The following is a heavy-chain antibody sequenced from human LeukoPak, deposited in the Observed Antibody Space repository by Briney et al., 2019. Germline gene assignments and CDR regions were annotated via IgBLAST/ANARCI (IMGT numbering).Heavy chain of an antibody. CDR1: GFTFSSYT. V-gene: IGHV3-23*01. CDR3: ARSAATTITTSALNWFDP. Sequence: GGSLRLSCAASGFTFSSYTMSWVRQAPGKGLEWVSAISGSGASTYYADSVKGRFTISRDNSKNTLYLQMNSLRAEDTAVYYCARSAATTITTSALNWFDPWGQGTLVTVSS. D-gene: IGHD4-11*01. CDR2: ISGSGAST. J-gene: IGHJ5*02.